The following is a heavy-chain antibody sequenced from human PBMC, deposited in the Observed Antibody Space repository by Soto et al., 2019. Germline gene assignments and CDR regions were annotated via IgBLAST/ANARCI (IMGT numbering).Heavy chain of an antibody. D-gene: IGHD2-8*01. J-gene: IGHJ3*02. CDR2: IYYTGSS. V-gene: IGHV4-59*05. CDR1: GDSVTSHY. Sequence: SETLSLTCSFSGDSVTSHYLTWIRQSPGKGLEWIGSIYYTGSSYYNPSLKSRVTISVDTSKNQFSLKLSSATAADTAVYYCAYCTNGVWGDDAFDIWGRGTMVTVSS. CDR3: AYCTNGVWGDDAFDI.